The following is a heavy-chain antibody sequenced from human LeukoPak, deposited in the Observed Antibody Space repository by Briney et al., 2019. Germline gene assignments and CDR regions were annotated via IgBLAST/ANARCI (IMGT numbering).Heavy chain of an antibody. J-gene: IGHJ6*02. CDR3: ARQPPYYYGSGSYSQARPYYYGMDV. D-gene: IGHD3-10*01. V-gene: IGHV4-34*01. CDR2: INHSGST. CDR1: GGSFSGYY. Sequence: SETLSLTCAVYGGSFSGYYWSWIRRPPGKGLEWIGEINHSGSTKYNPSLKSRVTISVDTSKNQFSLTLSSVTAADTAVYYCARQPPYYYGSGSYSQARPYYYGMDVWGQGTTVTVSS.